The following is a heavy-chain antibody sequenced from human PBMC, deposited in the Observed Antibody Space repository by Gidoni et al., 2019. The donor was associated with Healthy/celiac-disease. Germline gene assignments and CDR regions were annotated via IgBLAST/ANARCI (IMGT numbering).Heavy chain of an antibody. J-gene: IGHJ4*02. D-gene: IGHD2-21*01. Sequence: EVQLVESGGGLVKPGGSLRLSCAASGFTFSNAWMSWVRQAPGKGLEWVGRIKSKTDGGTTDYAAPVKGRFTISRDDSKNTLYLQMNSLKTEDTAVYYCTTDRLAYCGGDCWGRVHFDYWGQGTLVTVSS. V-gene: IGHV3-15*01. CDR2: IKSKTDGGTT. CDR1: GFTFSNAW. CDR3: TTDRLAYCGGDCWGRVHFDY.